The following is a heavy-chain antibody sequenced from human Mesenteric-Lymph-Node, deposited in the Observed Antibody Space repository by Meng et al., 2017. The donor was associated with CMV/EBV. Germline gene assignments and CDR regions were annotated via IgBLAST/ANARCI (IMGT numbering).Heavy chain of an antibody. D-gene: IGHD5-12*01. J-gene: IGHJ4*02. CDR2: INSDGSST. Sequence: ESLKISCAASGFTFSSYWMHWVRQAPGKGLVWVSRINSDGSSTSYADSVKGRFSISRDNAKNMLYLQMNSLRPEDTAVYYCAREPLRAAGHYLDYWGQGTLVTVSS. V-gene: IGHV3-74*01. CDR3: AREPLRAAGHYLDY. CDR1: GFTFSSYW.